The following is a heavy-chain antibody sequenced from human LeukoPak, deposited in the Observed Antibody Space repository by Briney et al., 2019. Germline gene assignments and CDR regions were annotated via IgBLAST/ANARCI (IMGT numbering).Heavy chain of an antibody. CDR1: GGSISSGDYY. V-gene: IGHV4-31*03. D-gene: IGHD6-13*01. CDR3: ARSYSSSWRYFDY. Sequence: SETLSLTCTVSGGSISSGDYYWSWIRQPPGKGLEWIGEINHSGSTNYNPSLKSRVTISVDTSKNQFSLKLSSVTAADTAVYYCARSYSSSWRYFDYWGQGTLVTVSS. CDR2: INHSGST. J-gene: IGHJ4*02.